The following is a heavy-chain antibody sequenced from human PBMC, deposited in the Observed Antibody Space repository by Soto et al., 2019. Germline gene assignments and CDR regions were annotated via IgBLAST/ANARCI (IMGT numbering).Heavy chain of an antibody. CDR2: ISYDGSNK. V-gene: IGHV3-30-3*01. D-gene: IGHD2-2*01. CDR3: ARDSTPAWGQLRHEHGDAFDI. J-gene: IGHJ3*02. CDR1: GFTFSSYA. Sequence: QVQLVESGGGVVQPGRSLRLSCAASGFTFSSYAMHWVRQAPGKGLEGVAVISYDGSNKYYADSVKGRFTISRDNSKNTLYLQMNSLRAEDTAVYYCARDSTPAWGQLRHEHGDAFDIWGQGTMVTVSS.